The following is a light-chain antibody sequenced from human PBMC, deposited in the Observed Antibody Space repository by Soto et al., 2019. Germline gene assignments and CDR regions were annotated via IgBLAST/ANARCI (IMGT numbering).Light chain of an antibody. Sequence: DIQMTQSPPTLSAPVGDRVTITCRARQRISRWLAWYQQKPGKAPKVLIYDASSLYSGVPSRFSGSGSGTQFTLTISSLQPDDFGTYYCQQYSRFSFTFGQGTTLEIK. J-gene: IGKJ2*01. CDR3: QQYSRFSFT. CDR1: QRISRW. V-gene: IGKV1-5*01. CDR2: DAS.